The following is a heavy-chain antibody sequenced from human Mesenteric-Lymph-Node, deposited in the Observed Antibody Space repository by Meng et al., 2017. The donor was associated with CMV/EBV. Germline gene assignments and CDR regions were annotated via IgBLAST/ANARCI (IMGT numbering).Heavy chain of an antibody. Sequence: SETLSLTCTVFGGSVSSGSYYWSWIRQPPGKGLEWIGEINHSGSTNYNPSLKSRVTISVDTSKNQVSLKLSSVTAADTAVYYCAREIRRAADWLDPWGQGTLVTVSS. CDR3: AREIRRAADWLDP. V-gene: IGHV4-61*01. CDR1: GGSVSSGSYY. CDR2: INHSGST. J-gene: IGHJ5*02. D-gene: IGHD6-13*01.